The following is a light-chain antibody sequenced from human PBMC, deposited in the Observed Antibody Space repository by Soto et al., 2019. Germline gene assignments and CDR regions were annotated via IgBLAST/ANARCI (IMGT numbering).Light chain of an antibody. Sequence: DIVITHSPLSLPVTPGEPASISCRSSQSLLHSSGYNYLDWYLQRPGQSPQLLICLGSDRASGVPDRFSGSESGTDFTLKISRVEADDVGVYYCMQRLQTPWTLGQGTKVDIK. CDR2: LGS. CDR3: MQRLQTPWT. J-gene: IGKJ1*01. CDR1: QSLLHSSGYNY. V-gene: IGKV2-28*01.